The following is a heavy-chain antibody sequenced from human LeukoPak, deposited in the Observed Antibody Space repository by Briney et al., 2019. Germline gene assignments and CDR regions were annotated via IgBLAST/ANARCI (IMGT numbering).Heavy chain of an antibody. J-gene: IGHJ4*02. CDR2: ISAYNGNT. D-gene: IGHD3-10*01. V-gene: IGHV1-18*04. CDR3: ARESRYYGSGSFDY. Sequence: WASVKVSCKASGYTFTSYGISWVRQAPGQGLERMGWISAYNGNTNYAQKLQGRVTMTTDTSTSTAYMELRSLRSDDTAVYYCARESRYYGSGSFDYWGQGTLVTVSS. CDR1: GYTFTSYG.